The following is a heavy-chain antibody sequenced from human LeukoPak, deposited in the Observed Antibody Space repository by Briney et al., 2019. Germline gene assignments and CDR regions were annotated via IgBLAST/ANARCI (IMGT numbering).Heavy chain of an antibody. J-gene: IGHJ4*02. CDR1: GGSFSGYY. D-gene: IGHD6-19*01. CDR2: INHGGST. V-gene: IGHV4-34*01. CDR3: ARSLISVAGTFDS. Sequence: SETLSLTCAVYGGSFSGYYWSWIRQPPGKGLEWIGEINHGGSTNYNPSLKSRVTMSVDTSKNQFSLRLSSVTAADTAVYYCARSLISVAGTFDSWGQGTLVTVSS.